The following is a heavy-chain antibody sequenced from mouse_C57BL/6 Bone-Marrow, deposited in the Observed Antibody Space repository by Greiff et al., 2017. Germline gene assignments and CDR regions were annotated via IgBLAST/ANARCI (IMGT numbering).Heavy chain of an antibody. D-gene: IGHD3-2*01. J-gene: IGHJ3*01. CDR3: ARESQTAPYFAY. Sequence: EVQVVESGGGLVQSGRSLRLSCATSGFTFSDFYMEWVRQAPGKGLEWIAASRNKANDYTTEYSASVKGRFIVSRDTSQSILYLQMNALRAEYTAIYYCARESQTAPYFAYWGQGTLVTVSA. V-gene: IGHV7-1*01. CDR1: GFTFSDFY. CDR2: SRNKANDYTT.